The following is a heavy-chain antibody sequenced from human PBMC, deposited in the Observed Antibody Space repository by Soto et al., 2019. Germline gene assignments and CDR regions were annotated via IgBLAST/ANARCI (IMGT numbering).Heavy chain of an antibody. Sequence: PSETLSLTCTVSGGSISSSSYYWGWIRQPPGKGLEWIGSIYYSGSTNYNPSLKSRVTISVDTSKNQFSLKLSSVTAADTAVYYCARMSFHRVNAYWGQGTLVTVSS. CDR1: GGSISSSSYY. D-gene: IGHD3-10*01. V-gene: IGHV4-39*07. J-gene: IGHJ4*02. CDR2: IYYSGST. CDR3: ARMSFHRVNAY.